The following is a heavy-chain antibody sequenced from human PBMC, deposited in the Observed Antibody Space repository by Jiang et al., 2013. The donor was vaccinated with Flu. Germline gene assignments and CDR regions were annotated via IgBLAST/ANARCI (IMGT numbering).Heavy chain of an antibody. CDR1: GFNFTNYA. J-gene: IGHJ5*02. Sequence: VQLLESGGGLVQPGGSLRLSCAASGFNFTNYAMSWVRQAPGKGLEWVSAITGSGGSTYGGSTLYADSVKGRFTISRDNSKNILYLQMNSLRAEDTALYYCANLYGDYVGAWGQGTPGHRSPQ. V-gene: IGHV3-23*01. CDR3: ANLYGDYVGA. D-gene: IGHD4-17*01. CDR2: ITGSGGST.